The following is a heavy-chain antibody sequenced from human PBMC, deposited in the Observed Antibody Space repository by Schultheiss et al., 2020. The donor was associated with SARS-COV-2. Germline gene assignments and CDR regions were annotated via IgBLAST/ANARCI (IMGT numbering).Heavy chain of an antibody. D-gene: IGHD3-3*01. Sequence: GESLKISCEASGYTFRNYWMHWVRQVPGKGLVWVSRINEDGSITNYADAVKGRFTISRDNSKNTLYLQMNSLRAEDTAVYYCAREGSYEFWSGFDFDYWGQGTLVNVSS. V-gene: IGHV3-74*01. CDR2: INEDGSIT. CDR3: AREGSYEFWSGFDFDY. J-gene: IGHJ4*02. CDR1: GYTFRNYW.